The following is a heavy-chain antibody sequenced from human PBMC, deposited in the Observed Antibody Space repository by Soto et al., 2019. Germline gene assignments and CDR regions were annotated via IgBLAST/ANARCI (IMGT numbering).Heavy chain of an antibody. CDR2: INASNGNT. D-gene: IGHD3-22*01. J-gene: IGHJ4*02. CDR3: ARVGPPDDSSGY. Sequence: ASVKVSCKASGYTFTSYYMHWVRQAPGQGLEWMGIINASNGNTNYAQKLQGRVTMTTDTSTSTAYMELRSLRSDDTAVYYCARVGPPDDSSGYWGQGTLVTVSS. CDR1: GYTFTSYY. V-gene: IGHV1-18*04.